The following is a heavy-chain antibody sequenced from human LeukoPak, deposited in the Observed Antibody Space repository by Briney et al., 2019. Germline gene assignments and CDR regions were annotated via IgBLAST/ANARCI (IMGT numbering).Heavy chain of an antibody. CDR3: ARMSGTYYDILTGYED. Sequence: SETLSLTCTVSGGSISSGSDYWSWIRQPAGKGLEWIGRIYFRGSTNYNPSLKSRVTISIDTSKNQFSLKLSSVTAADTAVYYCARMSGTYYDILTGYEDWGQGTLVTVSS. J-gene: IGHJ4*02. V-gene: IGHV4-61*02. CDR2: IYFRGST. D-gene: IGHD3-9*01. CDR1: GGSISSGSDY.